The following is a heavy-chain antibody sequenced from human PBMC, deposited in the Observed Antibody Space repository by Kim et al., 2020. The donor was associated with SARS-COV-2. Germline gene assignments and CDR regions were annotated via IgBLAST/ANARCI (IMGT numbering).Heavy chain of an antibody. CDR1: GYTFTDYH. V-gene: IGHV1-2*02. CDR3: ARSGFNWGFDD. CDR2: INPNSGGT. Sequence: ASVKVSCKASGYTFTDYHIHWVRQAPGQGLEWMGWINPNSGGTNYAQKFQGRVTMTRDTSISTPYMELSRLGSDDTAVYYCARSGFNWGFDDCCQCTLVT. D-gene: IGHD7-27*01. J-gene: IGHJ5*02.